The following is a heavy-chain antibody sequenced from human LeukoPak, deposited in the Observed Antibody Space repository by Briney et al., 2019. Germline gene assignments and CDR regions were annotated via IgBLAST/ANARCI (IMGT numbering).Heavy chain of an antibody. CDR2: IYHSGST. Sequence: SQTLSLTCAVSGGSISSGGYSWSWIRQPPGKGLEWIGYIYHSGSTYYNPSLKSRVTVSVDRSKNQFSLKLSSVTAADTAVYYCARAGTRVAATYLLKYIFDYWGQGTLVTVSS. CDR1: GGSISSGGYS. J-gene: IGHJ4*02. V-gene: IGHV4-30-2*01. CDR3: ARAGTRVAATYLLKYIFDY. D-gene: IGHD2-15*01.